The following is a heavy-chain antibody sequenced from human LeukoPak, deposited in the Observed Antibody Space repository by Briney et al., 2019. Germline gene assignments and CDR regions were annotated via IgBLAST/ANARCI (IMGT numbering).Heavy chain of an antibody. V-gene: IGHV1-18*01. D-gene: IGHD6-13*01. J-gene: IGHJ3*02. CDR3: ARDVRSSWYMGEDAFDI. CDR1: GYTFTSYG. Sequence: ASVKVSCKASGYTFTSYGISWVRQAPGQGLEWMGWISAYNGNTNYAQKLQGRVTMTTDTSTSTAYMELRSLRSDDTAVYYCARDVRSSWYMGEDAFDIWGQGTMVTVSS. CDR2: ISAYNGNT.